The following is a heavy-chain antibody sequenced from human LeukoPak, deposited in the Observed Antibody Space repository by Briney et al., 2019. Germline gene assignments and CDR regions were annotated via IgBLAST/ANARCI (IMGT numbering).Heavy chain of an antibody. Sequence: GGSLRLSCAASGFTFSSYAMHWARQAPGKGLEWVAVISYDGSNKYYADSVKGRFTISRDNSKNTLYLQMNSLRAEDTAVYYCARDPDRMAVAGHPYDYWGQGTLDTVSS. J-gene: IGHJ4*02. CDR1: GFTFSSYA. CDR2: ISYDGSNK. V-gene: IGHV3-30-3*01. CDR3: ARDPDRMAVAGHPYDY. D-gene: IGHD6-19*01.